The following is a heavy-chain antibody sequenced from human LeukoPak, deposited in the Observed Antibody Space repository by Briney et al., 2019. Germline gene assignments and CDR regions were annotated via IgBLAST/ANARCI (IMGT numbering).Heavy chain of an antibody. V-gene: IGHV4-31*03. D-gene: IGHD3-3*01. Sequence: SQTLSLTCTVSGGSISSGGYYWSWIRQHPGKGLEWIGYIYYSGSTYYNPSLKGRVTISVDTSKNQFSLKLSSVSAADTAVYYCARRRVGIFGAFFDYWGQGTLVTVSS. CDR3: ARRRVGIFGAFFDY. CDR1: GGSISSGGYY. J-gene: IGHJ4*02. CDR2: IYYSGST.